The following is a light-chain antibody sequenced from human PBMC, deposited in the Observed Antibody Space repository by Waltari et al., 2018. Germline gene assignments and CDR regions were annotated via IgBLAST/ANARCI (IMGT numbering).Light chain of an antibody. J-gene: IGKJ2*01. CDR1: QPVRLA. CDR3: QQYDGYST. CDR2: KAS. Sequence: DIQMTQSPSTLSASVGDRVTITCRASQPVRLALAWHQQKPGKAPKLLIHKASILQGGVPARFSGSGSETEFTLTIDGLQPDDFATYYCQQYDGYSTFGQGTKLEI. V-gene: IGKV1-5*03.